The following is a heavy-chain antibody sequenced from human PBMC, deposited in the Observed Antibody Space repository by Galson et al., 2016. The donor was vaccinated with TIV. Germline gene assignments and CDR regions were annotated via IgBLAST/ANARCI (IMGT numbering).Heavy chain of an antibody. J-gene: IGHJ3*02. Sequence: SVKVSCKASGGTFSAYAINWVRQAPGQGLEWMGKITPIFGTPNYAQMFQGRVSITADESTSTAYMELSSLRSEDTAVYYCARGDGSGSYYYDAFDIWGQGTLVTVSS. CDR3: ARGDGSGSYYYDAFDI. CDR1: GGTFSAYA. V-gene: IGHV1-69*13. CDR2: ITPIFGTP. D-gene: IGHD3-10*01.